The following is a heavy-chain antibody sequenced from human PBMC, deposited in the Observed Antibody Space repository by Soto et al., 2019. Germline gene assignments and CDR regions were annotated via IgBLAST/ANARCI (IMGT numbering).Heavy chain of an antibody. D-gene: IGHD6-19*01. J-gene: IGHJ6*02. CDR3: ARETPIDSGRYYYYAMDV. CDR1: GDSVSSNTAA. CDR2: TYYRSKWYN. Sequence: SQTLSLTCAISGDSVSSNTAAWYCIRQSPSRGLEWLGRTYYRSKWYNDYAVSVKSRITMKSDTSKNQVSLQLNPVTPEDTAVYYCARETPIDSGRYYYYAMDVWGQGTTVTVSS. V-gene: IGHV6-1*01.